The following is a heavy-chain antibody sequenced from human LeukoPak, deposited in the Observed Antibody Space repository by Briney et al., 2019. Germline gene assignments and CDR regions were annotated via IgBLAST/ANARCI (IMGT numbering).Heavy chain of an antibody. CDR1: GFTFDDYA. Sequence: GGSLRLSCAASGFTFDDYAMHWVRQAPGKGLEWVSGISWNSGSIGYADYLKGRFTISRDNAKDSLYLQMNSLRAEDMALYYCAKGHTYYYDSSGYSRDAFDIWGQGTMVTVSS. J-gene: IGHJ3*02. CDR3: AKGHTYYYDSSGYSRDAFDI. CDR2: ISWNSGSI. D-gene: IGHD3-22*01. V-gene: IGHV3-9*03.